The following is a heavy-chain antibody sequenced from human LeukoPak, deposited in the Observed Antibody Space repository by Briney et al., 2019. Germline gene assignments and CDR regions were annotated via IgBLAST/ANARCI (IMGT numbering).Heavy chain of an antibody. D-gene: IGHD5-18*01. CDR1: GGSISSYY. CDR2: IYYSGST. CDR3: ARSAVKLKGYSYGPGLNWFDP. J-gene: IGHJ5*02. V-gene: IGHV4-59*08. Sequence: SETLSLTCTVSGGSISSYYWSWIRQPPGKGLEWIGYIYYSGSTNYNPSLKSRVTISVDTSKNQFSLKLSSVPAADTAVYYCARSAVKLKGYSYGPGLNWFDPWGQGTLVTVSS.